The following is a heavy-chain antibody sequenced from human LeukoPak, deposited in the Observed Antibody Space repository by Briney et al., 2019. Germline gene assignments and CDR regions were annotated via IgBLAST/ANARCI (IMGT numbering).Heavy chain of an antibody. CDR2: IIPILGIA. CDR1: GGTFSSYA. CDR3: AVLRYFDWLLRQNIDY. Sequence: SVKVSCKASGGTFSSYAISWVQQPPAQGLEWMGRIIPILGIANCAQKFQGRVTITADKSTSTAYMELSSLRSEDTAVYYCAVLRYFDWLLRQNIDYWGQGTLVTVSS. D-gene: IGHD3-9*01. V-gene: IGHV1-69*04. J-gene: IGHJ4*02.